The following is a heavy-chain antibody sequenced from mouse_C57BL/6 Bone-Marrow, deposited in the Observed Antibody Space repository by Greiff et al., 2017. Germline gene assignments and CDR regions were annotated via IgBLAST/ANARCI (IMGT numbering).Heavy chain of an antibody. CDR3: ARRSYDYDGYYAMDY. V-gene: IGHV5-2*01. CDR1: EYEFPSHD. D-gene: IGHD2-4*01. CDR2: INSDGGST. J-gene: IGHJ4*01. Sequence: EVQLVESGGGLVQPGESLKLSCESNEYEFPSHDMSWVRKTPEKRLELVAAINSDGGSTYYPDTMEGRFIISRDNAKKTLYLQMSSLRSEDTALYYRARRSYDYDGYYAMDYWGQGTSVTVSS.